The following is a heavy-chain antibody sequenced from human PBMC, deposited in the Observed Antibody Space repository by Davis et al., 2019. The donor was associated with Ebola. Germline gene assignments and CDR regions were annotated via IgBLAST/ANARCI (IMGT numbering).Heavy chain of an antibody. V-gene: IGHV4-59*01. CDR3: ARTQGYCSGGSCYGGDFDY. CDR1: GGSISSYY. Sequence: MPSETLSLTCTVSGGSISSYYWSWIRQPPGKGLEWIGYIYYSGSTNYNPSLKSRVTISVDTSKNQFSLKLTSVTAADTAVYYCARTQGYCSGGSCYGGDFDYWGQGTLVTVSS. CDR2: IYYSGST. J-gene: IGHJ4*02. D-gene: IGHD2-15*01.